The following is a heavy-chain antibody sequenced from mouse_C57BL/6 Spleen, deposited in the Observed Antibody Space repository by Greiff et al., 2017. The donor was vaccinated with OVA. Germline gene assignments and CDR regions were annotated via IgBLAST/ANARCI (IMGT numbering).Heavy chain of an antibody. D-gene: IGHD2-1*01. CDR2: IYPGDGDT. Sequence: VQLQQSGPELVQPGASVKISCKASGYAFSSSWMNWVKQRPGKGLEWIGRIYPGDGDTNYNGKFKGRATLTADKSSSTDSMQLSSLTSEDSAVYCCARAGGNYVGDLDVWGKGTTVTVSS. CDR3: ARAGGNYVGDLDV. V-gene: IGHV1-82*01. CDR1: GYAFSSSW. J-gene: IGHJ1*03.